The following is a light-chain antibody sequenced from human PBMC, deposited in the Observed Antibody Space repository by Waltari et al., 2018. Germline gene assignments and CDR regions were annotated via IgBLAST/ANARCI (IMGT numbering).Light chain of an antibody. CDR1: SSDVWSYNL. Sequence: QSALTQPASVSGSPGQSITISCTGTSSDVWSYNLVSWYQQHPGKAPKLMMYEGSKRPSGVSNRFSGSKSGNTASLTISGLQAEDEADYYCCSYAGSNTWVFGEGTKLTVL. V-gene: IGLV2-23*01. CDR3: CSYAGSNTWV. J-gene: IGLJ3*02. CDR2: EGS.